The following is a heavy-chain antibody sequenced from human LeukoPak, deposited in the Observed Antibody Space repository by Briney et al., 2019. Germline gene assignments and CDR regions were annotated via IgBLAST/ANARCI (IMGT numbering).Heavy chain of an antibody. CDR2: ISSSGSTI. CDR3: ATPTVVTPDDAFDI. J-gene: IGHJ3*02. CDR1: GFTFSDYY. Sequence: PGGSLRLSCAASGFTFSDYYMSWIRQAPGKGLEWVSYISSSGSTIYYADSVKGRFTISRDNAKNSLYLQMNSLRAEDTAVYYCATPTVVTPDDAFDIWGQGTMVTVSS. V-gene: IGHV3-11*04. D-gene: IGHD4-23*01.